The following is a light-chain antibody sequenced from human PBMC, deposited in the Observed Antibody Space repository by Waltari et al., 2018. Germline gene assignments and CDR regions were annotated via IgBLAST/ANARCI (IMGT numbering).Light chain of an antibody. CDR2: GAS. Sequence: EIVMTQSPATLSVSPGERVTLSCRASQTITNNVAWNQQKPGQTPRLLIYGASTRATSIPARFSGSGSGTEFALTVSSMQSEDFAVYYCQQYQLWPLTFGGGTKVEIK. CDR1: QTITNN. CDR3: QQYQLWPLT. J-gene: IGKJ4*01. V-gene: IGKV3-15*01.